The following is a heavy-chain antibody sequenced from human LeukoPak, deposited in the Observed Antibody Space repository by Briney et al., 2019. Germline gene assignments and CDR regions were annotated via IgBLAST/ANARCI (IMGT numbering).Heavy chain of an antibody. V-gene: IGHV3-33*06. CDR3: AKDLDYDSSGYYPGWFDP. J-gene: IGHJ5*02. Sequence: GGSLRLSCAASGFTFSSYGMHWVRQAPGKGLEWVAVIWYDGSNKYYADSVKGRFTISRDNSKNTLYLQMNSLRAEDTAVYCCAKDLDYDSSGYYPGWFDPWGQGTLATVSS. D-gene: IGHD3-22*01. CDR1: GFTFSSYG. CDR2: IWYDGSNK.